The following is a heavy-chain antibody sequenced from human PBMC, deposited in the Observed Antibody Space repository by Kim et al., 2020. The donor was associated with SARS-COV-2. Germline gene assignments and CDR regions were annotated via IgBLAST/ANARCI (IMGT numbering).Heavy chain of an antibody. CDR1: GFTFRSYG. CDR2: ISYDGSNK. CDR3: AKEGLAYCYYYYMDV. Sequence: GGSLRLSCAASGFTFRSYGMHWVRQAPGKGLEWVAVISYDGSNKYYADSVKGRFTISRDSSNNTVFLQMNSMRAEDTAIYYCAKEGLAYCYYYYMDVWGKG. D-gene: IGHD3-16*01. V-gene: IGHV3-30*18. J-gene: IGHJ6*03.